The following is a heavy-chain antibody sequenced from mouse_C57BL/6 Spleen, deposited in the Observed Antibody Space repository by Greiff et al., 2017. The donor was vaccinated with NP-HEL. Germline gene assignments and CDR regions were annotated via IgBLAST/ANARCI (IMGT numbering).Heavy chain of an antibody. CDR1: GYTFTDYY. D-gene: IGHD1-1*01. V-gene: IGHV1-19*01. J-gene: IGHJ4*01. CDR3: ARGYYGYAMDY. CDR2: INPYNGGT. Sequence: EVQLQQSGPVLVKPGASVKMSCKASGYTFTDYYMNWVKQSHGKSLEWIGVINPYNGGTSYNQKFKGKATLTVDKSSSTAYMELNSLTSEDSAVYYCARGYYGYAMDYWGQGTSVTVSS.